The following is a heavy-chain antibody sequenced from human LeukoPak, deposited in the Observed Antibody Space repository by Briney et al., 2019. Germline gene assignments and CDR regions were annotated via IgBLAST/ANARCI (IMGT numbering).Heavy chain of an antibody. J-gene: IGHJ4*02. Sequence: PSETLSLTCTVSGGSISSHYWSWIRQPPGKGLEWIGYIYYSRSTNYNPSLKSRVTISVEPSKNQFSLKLSSVTAADTAVYYCARVTGYDFWSGYSRGYFDYWGQGTLVTVSS. V-gene: IGHV4-59*11. CDR2: IYYSRST. CDR1: GGSISSHY. CDR3: ARVTGYDFWSGYSRGYFDY. D-gene: IGHD3-3*01.